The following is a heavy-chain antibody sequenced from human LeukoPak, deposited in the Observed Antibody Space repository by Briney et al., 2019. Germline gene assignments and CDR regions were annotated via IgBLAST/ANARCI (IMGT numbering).Heavy chain of an antibody. V-gene: IGHV3-30*04. CDR1: GFTFSSYA. J-gene: IGHJ4*02. CDR2: ISYDGSNK. D-gene: IGHD4-17*01. Sequence: GGSLRLSCAASGFTFSSYAMHWVRQAPGKGLEWVAVISYDGSNKYYADSVKGRFTISRDNSKNTLYLQMNSLRAEDTAVYYCATRPRLGDYEIDYWGQGTLVTVSS. CDR3: ATRPRLGDYEIDY.